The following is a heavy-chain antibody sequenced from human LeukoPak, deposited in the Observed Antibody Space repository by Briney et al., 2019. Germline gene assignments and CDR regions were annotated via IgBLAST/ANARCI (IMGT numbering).Heavy chain of an antibody. CDR2: IYHSGST. V-gene: IGHV4-38-2*02. Sequence: SETLSLTCTVSGYSISSGYYWGWIRQPPGKGLEWIGSIYHSGSTSYNPSLKSRVTISVDTSKNQFSLKLSSVTAADTAVYYCARDPNDYGDYVGWFDPWGHGTLVTVSS. J-gene: IGHJ5*02. CDR1: GYSISSGYY. D-gene: IGHD4-17*01. CDR3: ARDPNDYGDYVGWFDP.